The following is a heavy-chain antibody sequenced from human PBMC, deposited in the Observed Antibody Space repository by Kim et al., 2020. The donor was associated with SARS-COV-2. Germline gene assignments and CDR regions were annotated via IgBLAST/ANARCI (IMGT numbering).Heavy chain of an antibody. CDR2: T. D-gene: IGHD2-15*01. Sequence: TKDSQKLQGRVTMHRDTSISTSYVELSRLTRDDTAIYYCARVLWGSGGFDVWGQGTMVTVSS. CDR3: ARVLWGSGGFDV. J-gene: IGHJ3*01. V-gene: IGHV1-2*02.